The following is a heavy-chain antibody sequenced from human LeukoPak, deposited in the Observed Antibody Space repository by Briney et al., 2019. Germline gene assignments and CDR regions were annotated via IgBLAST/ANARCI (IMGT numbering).Heavy chain of an antibody. CDR1: GFTLSSHS. CDR3: ARLMTDRGRGWFDP. D-gene: IGHD3-10*01. J-gene: IGHJ5*02. CDR2: IKQDGSEK. V-gene: IGHV3-7*05. Sequence: GSLRLSCASSGFTLSSHSMSWVRQAPGKGLEWVANIKQDGSEKYYVESVKGRFTISRDNAKNSLYLQMNSLRAEDTAVYYCARLMTDRGRGWFDPWGQGTLVTVSS.